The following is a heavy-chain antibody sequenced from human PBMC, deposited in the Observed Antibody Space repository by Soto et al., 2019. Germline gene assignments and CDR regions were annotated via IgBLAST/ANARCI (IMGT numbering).Heavy chain of an antibody. CDR1: GYSFINYW. CDR2: IYFGDSDT. CDR3: ARLGVTRGFDI. V-gene: IGHV5-51*01. D-gene: IGHD2-21*02. J-gene: IGHJ3*02. Sequence: GESLKISCKNSGYSFINYWIGWVRQMPGKGLEWMGVIYFGDSDTRYSPSFQGQVTISADKSIGTAYVQWGSLKASDTAIYYCARLGVTRGFDIWGQGTMVTVSS.